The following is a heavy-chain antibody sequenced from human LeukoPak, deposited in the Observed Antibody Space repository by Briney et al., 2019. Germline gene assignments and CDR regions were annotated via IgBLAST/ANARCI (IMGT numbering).Heavy chain of an antibody. CDR3: ARRGYSYGANDY. J-gene: IGHJ4*02. Sequence: ASVKVSCKASGYTFTSYGISWVRQAPGQGLEWMGWISAYNGNTNYAQKLQGRVTMTRDTSTSTAYMELRSLRSDDTAVYYCARRGYSYGANDYWGQGALVTVSS. D-gene: IGHD5-18*01. CDR2: ISAYNGNT. V-gene: IGHV1-18*01. CDR1: GYTFTSYG.